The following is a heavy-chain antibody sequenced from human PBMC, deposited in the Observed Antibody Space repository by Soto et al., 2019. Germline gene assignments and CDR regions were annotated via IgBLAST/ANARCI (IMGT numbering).Heavy chain of an antibody. CDR3: ARATGDGQIDY. D-gene: IGHD7-27*01. Sequence: PSETLSLTCTVSGGSISSYYWSWIRQPPGKGLEWIGYIYYSGSTNYNPSLKSRVTISVDTSKNQFSLKLSSVTAADTAVYYCARATGDGQIDYWGQGTLVTVSS. V-gene: IGHV4-59*01. CDR1: GGSISSYY. J-gene: IGHJ4*02. CDR2: IYYSGST.